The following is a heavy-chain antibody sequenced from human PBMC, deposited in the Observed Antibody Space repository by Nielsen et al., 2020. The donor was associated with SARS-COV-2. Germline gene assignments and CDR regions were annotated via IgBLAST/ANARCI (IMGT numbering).Heavy chain of an antibody. CDR2: ISWNSGSI. CDR3: ARVGAVASWYFDL. V-gene: IGHV3-9*01. CDR1: GFTFDDYA. Sequence: SLKISCAASGFTFDDYAMHWVRQAPGKGLEWVSGISWNSGSIGYADSVKGRFTISRDNAKNSLYLQMNSLRGEDTAVYYCARVGAVASWYFDLWGRGTLVTVSS. J-gene: IGHJ2*01. D-gene: IGHD6-19*01.